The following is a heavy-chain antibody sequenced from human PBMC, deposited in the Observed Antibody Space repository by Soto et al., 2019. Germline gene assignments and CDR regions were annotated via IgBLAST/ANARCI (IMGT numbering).Heavy chain of an antibody. V-gene: IGHV3-48*02. CDR2: ISSSSSTI. D-gene: IGHD3-3*01. Sequence: EVQLVESGGGLVQPGGSLRLSCAASGFTFSSYSMNWVLQAPGKGLEWVSYISSSSSTIYYADSVKGRFTISRDNAKNSLYLQMNSLRDEDTAVYYCAREFWPLNWFDPWGQGTLVTVSS. J-gene: IGHJ5*02. CDR3: AREFWPLNWFDP. CDR1: GFTFSSYS.